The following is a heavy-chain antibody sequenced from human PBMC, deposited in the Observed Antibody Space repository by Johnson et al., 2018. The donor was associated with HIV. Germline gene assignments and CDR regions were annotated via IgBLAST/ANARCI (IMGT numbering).Heavy chain of an antibody. D-gene: IGHD3-22*01. V-gene: IGHV3-72*01. CDR3: AGCYYDSGGYDDAFDI. J-gene: IGHJ3*02. Sequence: VQLVESGGGLIQPGGSLRLSCVASGFTFSDYYMDWVRQAPGKGLEWVGRIRNKAKSYTTEDAASVKGRFIISRDDSKNSLFLQMNSLKTEDGAVYYCAGCYYDSGGYDDAFDIWGRGTVVTVSS. CDR2: IRNKAKSYTT. CDR1: GFTFSDYY.